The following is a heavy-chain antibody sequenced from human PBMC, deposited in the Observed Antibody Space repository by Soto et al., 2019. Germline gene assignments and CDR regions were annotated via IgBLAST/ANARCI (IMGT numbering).Heavy chain of an antibody. J-gene: IGHJ6*02. CDR1: GFTFSSYS. CDR2: ISSSSSTI. D-gene: IGHD2-15*01. CDR3: SRDSTPFDV. Sequence: EVQLVESGGGLVQPGGSLRLSCAASGFTFSSYSMNWVRQAPGKGLEWVSYISSSSSTIYYADSVKGRFTISSDNAKNSLYLQMNSLRAEHTAVYYCSRDSTPFDVWGQGTTVTVSS. V-gene: IGHV3-48*01.